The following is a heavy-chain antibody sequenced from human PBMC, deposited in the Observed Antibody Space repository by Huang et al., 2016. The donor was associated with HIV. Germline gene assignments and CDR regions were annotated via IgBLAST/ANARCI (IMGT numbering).Heavy chain of an antibody. J-gene: IGHJ4*02. V-gene: IGHV4-39*01. D-gene: IGHD3-10*01. Sequence: QLQLQESGPGLVKPSETLSLTCTVSGGSIRSDNYYWGGIRQPPGKGLEWIGSIYYSGSTYYNPSRKSRGTITVDTSKNQCALKMRSVTAADTAVYYCARLPGSITMIRGVITDPYWGQGTLVTVSS. CDR1: GGSIRSDNYY. CDR3: ARLPGSITMIRGVITDPY. CDR2: IYYSGST.